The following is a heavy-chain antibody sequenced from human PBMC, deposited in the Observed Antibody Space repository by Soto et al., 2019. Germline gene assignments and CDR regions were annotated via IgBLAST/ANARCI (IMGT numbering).Heavy chain of an antibody. J-gene: IGHJ6*02. V-gene: IGHV1-69*13. CDR3: ARSDYGSGSYYSTPAYYYYGMDV. CDR2: IIPIFGTA. CDR1: GGTFSSYA. D-gene: IGHD3-10*01. Sequence: SVKVSCKASGGTFSSYAISWVRQAPGQGLEWMGGIIPIFGTANYAQKFQGRVTITADESTSTAYMELSSLRSEDTAVYYCARSDYGSGSYYSTPAYYYYGMDVWGQGTTVTVSS.